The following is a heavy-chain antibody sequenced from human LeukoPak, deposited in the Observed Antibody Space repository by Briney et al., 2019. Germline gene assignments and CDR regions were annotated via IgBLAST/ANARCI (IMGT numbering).Heavy chain of an antibody. CDR2: IYYSGST. D-gene: IGHD2-15*01. V-gene: IGHV4-31*03. CDR3: ARDQDSGGPNFDY. CDR1: GGSISSGGYY. Sequence: SETLSLTCTVSGGSISSGGYYWSWIRQHPGKGLEWIGYIYYSGSTYYNPSLKSRVTISVDTSKNQFSLKLSSVTAADTAVYYCARDQDSGGPNFDYWGQGTLVTVSS. J-gene: IGHJ4*02.